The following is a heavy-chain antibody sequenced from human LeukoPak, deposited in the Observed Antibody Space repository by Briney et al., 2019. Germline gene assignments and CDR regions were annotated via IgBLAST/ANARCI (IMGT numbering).Heavy chain of an antibody. CDR2: IY. CDR3: ARRRTSYGSGSYADY. CDR1: GYSFTSYW. V-gene: IGHV5-51*01. D-gene: IGHD3-10*01. Sequence: GESLKISCKGSGYSFTSYWIGWVRQMPGKGLEWMGIIYSPSFQGQVTISADKSISTAYLQWSSLKASDTARYYCARRRTSYGSGSYADYWGQGTLVTVSS. J-gene: IGHJ4*02.